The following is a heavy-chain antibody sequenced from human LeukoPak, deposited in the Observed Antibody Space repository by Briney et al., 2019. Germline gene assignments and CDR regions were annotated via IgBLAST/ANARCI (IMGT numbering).Heavy chain of an antibody. V-gene: IGHV4-59*01. CDR1: GGSISSYY. J-gene: IGHJ4*02. CDR3: ARTERDGYNGN. Sequence: SETLSLTCTVSGGSISSYYWSWIGQPPGKGLEWIGYIYYSGSTNYNPSLKSRVTISVDTSKNQFSLKLSSVTAADTAVYYCARTERDGYNGNWGQGTLVTVSS. D-gene: IGHD5-24*01. CDR2: IYYSGST.